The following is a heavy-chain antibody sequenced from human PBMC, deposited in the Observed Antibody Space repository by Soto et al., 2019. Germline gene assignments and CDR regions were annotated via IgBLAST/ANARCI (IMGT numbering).Heavy chain of an antibody. CDR2: ISYDGSNK. V-gene: IGHV3-30*18. Sequence: PGGSLRLSCAASGFTFSSYGMHWVRQAPGKGLEWVAVISYDGSNKYYADSVKGRFTISRDNSKNTLYLQMNSLRAGDTAVYYCAKSFRDERSSLAHWGQGTLVTVSS. D-gene: IGHD6-13*01. J-gene: IGHJ4*02. CDR1: GFTFSSYG. CDR3: AKSFRDERSSLAH.